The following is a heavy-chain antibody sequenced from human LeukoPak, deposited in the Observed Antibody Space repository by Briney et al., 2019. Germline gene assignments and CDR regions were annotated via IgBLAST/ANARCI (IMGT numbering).Heavy chain of an antibody. CDR3: AKDKGLTYIDY. Sequence: PGGSLRLSCAASGFTFSSYAMSWVRQAPGKGLEWVSAISGSGGSTYYADSVKGRFTISRDNSKNTVYVQMNSLRTEDTAVYYCAKDKGLTYIDYWGQGTLVTVSS. J-gene: IGHJ4*01. CDR1: GFTFSSYA. D-gene: IGHD2-21*01. V-gene: IGHV3-23*01. CDR2: ISGSGGST.